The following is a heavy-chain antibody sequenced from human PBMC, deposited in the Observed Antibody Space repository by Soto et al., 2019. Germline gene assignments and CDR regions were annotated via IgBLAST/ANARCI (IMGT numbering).Heavy chain of an antibody. D-gene: IGHD2-2*02. V-gene: IGHV3-21*01. Sequence: DVNLVESGGGLVEPGGSLRLSCAASVFTFPIYDFNWVRQAPGKGLEWVSSISSRGTVIYYADSVKGRFTISRDNAKNSVYLQMDTLRVEDTAVYYCARYTTDWVVGHWGQGALVTVSS. CDR1: VFTFPIYD. CDR3: ARYTTDWVVGH. CDR2: ISSRGTVI. J-gene: IGHJ4*02.